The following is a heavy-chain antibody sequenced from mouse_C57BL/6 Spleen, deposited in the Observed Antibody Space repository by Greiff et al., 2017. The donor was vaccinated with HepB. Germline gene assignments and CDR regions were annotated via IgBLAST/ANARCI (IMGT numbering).Heavy chain of an antibody. D-gene: IGHD2-4*01. J-gene: IGHJ3*01. CDR3: ARDDFSFAY. CDR1: GYAFSSYW. V-gene: IGHV1-80*01. Sequence: QVHVKQSGAELVKPGASVKISCKASGYAFSSYWMNWVKQRPGKGLEWIGQIYPGDGDTNYNGKVKGKAKLTADKSSSTAYMQLSSLTSEDSAVYFCARDDFSFAYWGQGTLVTVSA. CDR2: IYPGDGDT.